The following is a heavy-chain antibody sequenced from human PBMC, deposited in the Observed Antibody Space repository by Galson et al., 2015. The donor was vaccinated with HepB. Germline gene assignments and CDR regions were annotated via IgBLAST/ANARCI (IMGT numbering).Heavy chain of an antibody. CDR1: GFTFSNYA. CDR2: LNGSGGSA. Sequence: SLRLSCAASGFTFSNYAMIWVRQTPEKGLEWVSGLNGSGGSAYYADSVKGRFTISRDNSKNTLYLQMNSLRAEDTAIYYCAKFFGRGSIKGAFWGQGTLVTVSS. D-gene: IGHD2-15*01. CDR3: AKFFGRGSIKGAF. V-gene: IGHV3-23*01. J-gene: IGHJ4*02.